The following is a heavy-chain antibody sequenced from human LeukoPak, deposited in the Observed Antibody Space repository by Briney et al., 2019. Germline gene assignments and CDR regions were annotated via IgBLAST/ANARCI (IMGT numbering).Heavy chain of an antibody. J-gene: IGHJ3*02. D-gene: IGHD4-23*01. Sequence: PSETLSLTCTVSGGSISSGDYYWSWIRQPPGKGLEWIGYIYYSGSTYYNPSLKSRVTISVDTSKNQFSLKLSSVTAADTAVYYCARGLNSWDAFDIWGQGTMVTVSS. CDR3: ARGLNSWDAFDI. V-gene: IGHV4-30-4*08. CDR2: IYYSGST. CDR1: GGSISSGDYY.